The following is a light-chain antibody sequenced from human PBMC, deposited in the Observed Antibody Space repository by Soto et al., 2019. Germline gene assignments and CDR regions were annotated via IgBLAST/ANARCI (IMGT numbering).Light chain of an antibody. J-gene: IGKJ1*01. V-gene: IGKV2D-29*01. Sequence: IVMTQTPLSLSVTPGQPASISCKSSQSLLHSDGKTYLYWYLQRPGQPPQLLMSEVSDRFSGVPDRFSGTGSGTDFTLTISRVDAEDVGLYSCMQTKQLPLTFGPGTKVEVK. CDR2: EVS. CDR1: QSLLHSDGKTY. CDR3: MQTKQLPLT.